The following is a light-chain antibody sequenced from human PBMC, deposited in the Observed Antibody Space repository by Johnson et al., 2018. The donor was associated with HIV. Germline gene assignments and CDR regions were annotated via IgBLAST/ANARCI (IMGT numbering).Light chain of an antibody. J-gene: IGLJ1*01. Sequence: TQPPSVSAAPGQKVTISCSGSSSNIGNNYVSWYQQLPGTAPQLLIYDNNKRPSGIPDRFPGSKSGPSATLGITGLQTGDEADYYCGTGDSRLSAVFGTGTKVTVL. CDR3: GTGDSRLSAV. CDR2: DNN. CDR1: SSNIGNNY. V-gene: IGLV1-51*01.